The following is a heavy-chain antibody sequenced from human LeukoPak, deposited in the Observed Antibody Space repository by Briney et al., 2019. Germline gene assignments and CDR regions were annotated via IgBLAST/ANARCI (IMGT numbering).Heavy chain of an antibody. D-gene: IGHD3-10*01. V-gene: IGHV1-8*01. Sequence: ASVKVSCKASGYTFTSYDINWVRQATGQGLEWMGWMNPNSGNTGYAQKFQGRVTMTRNTSIRTAYMELSSLRSEDTAVYYCARGVGYYGSGSYYRWFDPWGQGTLVTVSS. J-gene: IGHJ5*02. CDR2: MNPNSGNT. CDR3: ARGVGYYGSGSYYRWFDP. CDR1: GYTFTSYD.